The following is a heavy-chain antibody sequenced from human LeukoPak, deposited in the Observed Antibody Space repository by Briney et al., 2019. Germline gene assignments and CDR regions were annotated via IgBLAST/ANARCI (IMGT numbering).Heavy chain of an antibody. J-gene: IGHJ4*02. Sequence: GRSLRLSCAASGFTFSSYGMHWVRQAPGKGLEWVAVVWDDGSSQNYADPVKGRFTISRDNSKNTLYLQMNSLRAEDTAVYYCAKRAGDYWGQGTLVTVSS. D-gene: IGHD3-10*01. V-gene: IGHV3-33*06. CDR1: GFTFSSYG. CDR3: AKRAGDY. CDR2: VWDDGSSQ.